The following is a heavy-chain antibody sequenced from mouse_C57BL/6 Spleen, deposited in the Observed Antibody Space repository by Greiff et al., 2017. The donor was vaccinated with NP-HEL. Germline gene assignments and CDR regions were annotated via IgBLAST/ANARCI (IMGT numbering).Heavy chain of an antibody. J-gene: IGHJ2*01. V-gene: IGHV1-82*01. CDR2: IYPGDGDT. CDR1: GYAFSSSW. CDR3: AVITTVGYFDY. Sequence: QVQLQQSGPELVKPGASVKISCKASGYAFSSSWMNWVKQRPGTGLEWIGRIYPGDGDTNYNGKFKGKATLTADKSSSTAYMQLSSLTSEDSAVYFCAVITTVGYFDYWGQGTTLTVSS. D-gene: IGHD1-1*01.